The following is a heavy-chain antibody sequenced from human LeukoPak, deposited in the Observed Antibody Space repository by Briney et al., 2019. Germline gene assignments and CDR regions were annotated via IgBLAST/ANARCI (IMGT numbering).Heavy chain of an antibody. J-gene: IGHJ3*01. CDR3: EKGIRYEDYAYDL. Sequence: GGSLRLSCATSGFSFSSYAMSWVRQTPGKGLYWVSSVNGRGASTFYADSVKGRFTISRDNFSNMLFLQMNSLRADDTAIFYGEKGIRYEDYAYDLWGQGTMVTVSS. CDR1: GFSFSSYA. CDR2: VNGRGAST. V-gene: IGHV3-23*01. D-gene: IGHD3-9*01.